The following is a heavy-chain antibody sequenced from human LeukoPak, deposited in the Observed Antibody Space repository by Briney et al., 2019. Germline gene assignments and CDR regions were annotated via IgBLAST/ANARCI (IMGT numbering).Heavy chain of an antibody. CDR3: ARVMPLRTAGFDY. CDR2: IKQDGSEK. Sequence: GGSLRLSCAASGFAFSSYAMHWVRQAPGKGLEWVANIKQDGSEKYYVDSVKGRFTISRDNAKNSLYLQMNSLRAEDTAVYYCARVMPLRTAGFDYWGQGTLVTVSS. V-gene: IGHV3-7*01. J-gene: IGHJ4*02. D-gene: IGHD4-17*01. CDR1: GFAFSSYA.